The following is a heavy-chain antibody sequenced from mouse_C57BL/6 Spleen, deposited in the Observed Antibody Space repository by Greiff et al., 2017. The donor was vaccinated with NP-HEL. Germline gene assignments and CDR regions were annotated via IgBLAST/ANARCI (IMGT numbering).Heavy chain of an antibody. CDR3: ARSPITKGYAMDY. CDR1: GYTFTSYW. J-gene: IGHJ4*01. Sequence: QVQLQQPGAELVMPGASVKLSCKASGYTFTSYWMHWVKQRPGQGLEWIGEIDPSDSYTNYNQKFKGKSTLTVDKSSSTAYMQLSSLTSEDSAVYYGARSPITKGYAMDYGGQGTSVTVSS. V-gene: IGHV1-69*01. CDR2: IDPSDSYT. D-gene: IGHD1-2*01.